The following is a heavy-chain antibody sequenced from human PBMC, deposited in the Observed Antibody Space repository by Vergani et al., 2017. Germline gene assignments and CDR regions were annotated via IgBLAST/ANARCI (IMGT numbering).Heavy chain of an antibody. J-gene: IGHJ4*02. V-gene: IGHV3-23*01. Sequence: EVQLLESGGGLVQPGGSLRLSCAASGFTFSSYAMSWVRQAPGKGLEWVSAISGSGGSTYYADSVKGPFTISRDNSKNTLYLQMNSLRAEDTAVYYCAKHRKLLWFGELSDYWGQGTLVTVSS. CDR3: AKHRKLLWFGELSDY. CDR2: ISGSGGST. D-gene: IGHD3-10*01. CDR1: GFTFSSYA.